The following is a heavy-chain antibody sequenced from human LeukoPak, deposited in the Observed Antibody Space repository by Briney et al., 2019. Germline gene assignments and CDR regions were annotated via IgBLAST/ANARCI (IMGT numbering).Heavy chain of an antibody. CDR2: INPRGGST. D-gene: IGHD5-18*01. CDR1: GYTFTSYF. V-gene: IGHV1-46*01. J-gene: IGHJ4*02. Sequence: ASVKVSCKASGYTFTSYFMHWVRQAPGQGLEWMGIINPRGGSTSYAQKFQGRVTMTRDTSISTAYMELSRLRSDDTAVYYCARAIQLWLITQGFDYWGQGTLVTVSS. CDR3: ARAIQLWLITQGFDY.